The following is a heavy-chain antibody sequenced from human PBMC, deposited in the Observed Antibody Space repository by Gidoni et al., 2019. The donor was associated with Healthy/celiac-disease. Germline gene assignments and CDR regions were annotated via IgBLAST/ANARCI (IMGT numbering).Heavy chain of an antibody. D-gene: IGHD3-3*01. J-gene: IGHJ4*02. V-gene: IGHV4-39*01. Sequence: STYYNPSLKSRVTISVDTSKNQFSLKLSSVTAADTAVYYCARGRILEWLLSIHYFDYWGQGTLVTVSS. CDR2: ST. CDR3: ARGRILEWLLSIHYFDY.